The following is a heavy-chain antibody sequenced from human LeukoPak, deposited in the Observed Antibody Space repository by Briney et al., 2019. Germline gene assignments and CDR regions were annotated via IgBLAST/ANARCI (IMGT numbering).Heavy chain of an antibody. CDR2: INWNGGST. V-gene: IGHV3-20*04. D-gene: IGHD3-3*01. CDR3: ARGRWSGPSLGGWFDP. Sequence: GGSLRLSCAASGFIFSTSWMSWVRQAPGKGLEWVSGINWNGGSTGYADSVKGRFTISRDNAKNSLYLQMNSLRAEDTAVYYCARGRWSGPSLGGWFDPWGQGTLVTVSS. CDR1: GFIFSTSW. J-gene: IGHJ5*02.